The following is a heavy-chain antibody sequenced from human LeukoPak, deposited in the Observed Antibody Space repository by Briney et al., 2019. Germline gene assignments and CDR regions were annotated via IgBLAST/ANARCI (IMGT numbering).Heavy chain of an antibody. J-gene: IGHJ5*02. V-gene: IGHV4-30-2*01. D-gene: IGHD3-3*01. CDR1: GGSISSGGYY. Sequence: SETLSLTCTVSGGSISSGGYYWSWIRQPPGKGLEWIGYIYHSGSTYYNPSLKSRVTISVDRSKNQFSLKLSSVTAADTAVYYCARGYFRALRFLEWLSTYNWFDPRGQGTLVTVSS. CDR2: IYHSGST. CDR3: ARGYFRALRFLEWLSTYNWFDP.